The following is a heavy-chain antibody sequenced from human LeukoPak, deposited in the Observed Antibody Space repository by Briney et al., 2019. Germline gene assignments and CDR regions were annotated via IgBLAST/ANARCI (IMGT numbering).Heavy chain of an antibody. CDR1: GGSISSSSYY. V-gene: IGHV4-39*07. Sequence: SETLSLTCTVSGGSISSSSYYWGWIRQPPGKGLEWIGSIYYSGSTNYNPSLKSRVTISVDTSKNQFSLKLSSVTAADTAVYYCARCFWSGYAYYFDYWGQGTLVTVSS. CDR3: ARCFWSGYAYYFDY. CDR2: IYYSGST. D-gene: IGHD3-3*01. J-gene: IGHJ4*02.